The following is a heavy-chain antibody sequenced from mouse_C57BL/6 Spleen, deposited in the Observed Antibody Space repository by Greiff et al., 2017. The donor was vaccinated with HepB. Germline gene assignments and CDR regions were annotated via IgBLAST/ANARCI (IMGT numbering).Heavy chain of an antibody. CDR3: TTRGLLPSYYFDY. V-gene: IGHV14-1*01. CDR1: GFNFKDYY. Sequence: VQLQQSGAELVRPGASVKLSCTASGFNFKDYYMHWVKQRPEQGLEWIGRIDPEDGDTDYAPKFQGKATMTADTSSNTAYLQLSSLTSEDTAVYYCTTRGLLPSYYFDYWGQGTTLTVSS. CDR2: IDPEDGDT. J-gene: IGHJ2*01. D-gene: IGHD2-3*01.